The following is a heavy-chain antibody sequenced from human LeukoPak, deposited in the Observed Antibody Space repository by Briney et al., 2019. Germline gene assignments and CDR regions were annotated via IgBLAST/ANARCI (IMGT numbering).Heavy chain of an antibody. CDR2: IKQDGSEN. V-gene: IGHV3-7*01. J-gene: IGHJ6*03. Sequence: GGSLRLSCAASVFTFSNYWMSWVRQAPGKGLEWVANIKQDGSENYYVDSVKGRFTISRDNAKNSLYLQMNSLRAEDTAVYYCARDQRWLVNFYYYYMDVWGKGTAVTVSS. CDR1: VFTFSNYW. D-gene: IGHD6-19*01. CDR3: ARDQRWLVNFYYYYMDV.